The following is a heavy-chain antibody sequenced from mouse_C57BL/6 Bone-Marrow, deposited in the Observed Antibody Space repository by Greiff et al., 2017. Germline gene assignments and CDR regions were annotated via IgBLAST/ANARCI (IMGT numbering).Heavy chain of an antibody. J-gene: IGHJ1*03. CDR1: GYNFTSYW. D-gene: IGHD1-1*02. CDR3: ARGGGNHGGYWYFDV. V-gene: IGHV1-55*01. Sequence: VQLQQPGAELVKPGASVKMSCKASGYNFTSYWITWVKQRPGQGLEWIGDIYPGSGSTNYNEKFKSKATLTVDTSSSTAYMQLSSLTSEDSAVYYCARGGGNHGGYWYFDVWGTGTTVTVSS. CDR2: IYPGSGST.